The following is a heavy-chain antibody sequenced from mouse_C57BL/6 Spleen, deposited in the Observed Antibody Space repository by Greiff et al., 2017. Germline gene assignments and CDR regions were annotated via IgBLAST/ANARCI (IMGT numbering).Heavy chain of an antibody. Sequence: QVQLQQPGAELVRPGSSVKLSCKASGYTFTSYWMHWVKQRPIQGLEWIGNIDPSDSETHYNQKFKDKATLTVDKSSSTAYMQLSSLTSEDSAVYYCARRSFNAMDYWGQGTSLTVSS. CDR3: ARRSFNAMDY. CDR1: GYTFTSYW. CDR2: IDPSDSET. J-gene: IGHJ4*01. V-gene: IGHV1-52*01. D-gene: IGHD6-1*01.